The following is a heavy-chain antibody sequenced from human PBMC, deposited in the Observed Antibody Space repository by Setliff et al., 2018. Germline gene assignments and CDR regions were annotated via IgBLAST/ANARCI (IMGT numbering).Heavy chain of an antibody. CDR1: GYTFRNYA. V-gene: IGHV1-18*01. CDR2: ISVYNGDT. Sequence: ASVKVSCKASGYTFRNYAFAWVRQAPGQGLEWVGWISVYNGDTNYAQKFQGRVTLTTDTSTSTAYMELRSLTSDDSAFYYCARKMGTIAFDFWGQGTMVTVSS. D-gene: IGHD7-27*01. J-gene: IGHJ3*01. CDR3: ARKMGTIAFDF.